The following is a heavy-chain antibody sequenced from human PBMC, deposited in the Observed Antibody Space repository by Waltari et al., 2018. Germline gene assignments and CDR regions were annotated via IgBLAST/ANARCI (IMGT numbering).Heavy chain of an antibody. Sequence: EVQLVESGGGLVQSGGSLRLSCADSGSDYWMDWVRQAPGKGLMWVSRVKSDGTSPTYADSVKGRFTVSRDSAKNMLYLQMNSLRAEDTAVYYCTTNPPGYWGQRTLVIVSS. CDR3: TTNPPGY. V-gene: IGHV3-74*01. J-gene: IGHJ4*02. CDR2: VKSDGTSP. CDR1: GSDYW.